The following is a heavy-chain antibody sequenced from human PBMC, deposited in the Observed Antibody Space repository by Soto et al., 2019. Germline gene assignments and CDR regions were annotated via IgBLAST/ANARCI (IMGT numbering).Heavy chain of an antibody. D-gene: IGHD3-10*01. J-gene: IGHJ4*02. CDR3: ARNGGSGSYGLIFTFDY. Sequence: GGSLRLSCAASGFTFSSYSMNWVRQAPGKGLEWVSSISSSSSYIYYADSVKGRFTISRDNAKNSLYLQMNSLRAEDTAVYYCARNGGSGSYGLIFTFDYWGQGTLVTVSS. CDR1: GFTFSSYS. V-gene: IGHV3-21*01. CDR2: ISSSSSYI.